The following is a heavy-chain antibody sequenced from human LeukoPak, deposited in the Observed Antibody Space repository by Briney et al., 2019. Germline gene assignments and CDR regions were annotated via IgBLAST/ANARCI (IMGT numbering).Heavy chain of an antibody. J-gene: IGHJ4*02. CDR2: IDKRWNGK. Sequence: PGGSLRLSCVASGFTFSIERVTWVRQAPGKGLGWVANIDKRWNGKYYVDYVKGRVAISRDYASSSVFLQMDSLRAEDTSVYYCARDAGWGYYDLWGQGTPVTVSS. CDR3: ARDAGWGYYDL. D-gene: IGHD1-26*01. V-gene: IGHV3-7*01. CDR1: GFTFSIER.